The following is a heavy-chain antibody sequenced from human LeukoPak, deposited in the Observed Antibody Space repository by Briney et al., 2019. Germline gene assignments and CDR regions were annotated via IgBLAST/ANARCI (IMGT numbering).Heavy chain of an antibody. Sequence: GGSLRLSCAASGFTFSSYAMSWVRQAPGKGLEWVSAISGSGGSTYYADSVKGRFTISRDNSKNTVFLHMNSLRAEDTAMYYCARGDDSGYYDYFDYWGQGALVTVSS. J-gene: IGHJ4*02. CDR3: ARGDDSGYYDYFDY. CDR2: ISGSGGST. CDR1: GFTFSSYA. V-gene: IGHV3-23*01. D-gene: IGHD3-22*01.